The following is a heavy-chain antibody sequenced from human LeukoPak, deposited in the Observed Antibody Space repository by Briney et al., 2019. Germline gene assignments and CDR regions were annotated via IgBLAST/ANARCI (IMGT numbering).Heavy chain of an antibody. Sequence: PSETLSLTCTVSGGSISSSSYYWRWIRQPPGKGQEWIGRIYYSGSTYYNPSLKSRVTISVDTSKNQFSLKLSSVTAAETAVYYCARLDIVVVPAAGYWGQRTLVTVSS. J-gene: IGHJ4*02. V-gene: IGHV4-39*01. CDR2: IYYSGST. CDR3: ARLDIVVVPAAGY. D-gene: IGHD2-2*01. CDR1: GGSISSSSYY.